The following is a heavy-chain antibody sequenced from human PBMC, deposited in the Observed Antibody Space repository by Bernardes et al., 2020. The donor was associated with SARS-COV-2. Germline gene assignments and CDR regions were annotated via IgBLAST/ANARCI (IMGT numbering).Heavy chain of an antibody. Sequence: GGSLRLCCAASGFTFSSYTMNWVRQAPGKGLEWISPISTSSSYISYSDSVRGRFTISRDNAKNSVSLQMNSLRAEDTAVYYCARVDFSNLYYFDYWGQGTPVTVSS. V-gene: IGHV3-21*06. CDR3: ARVDFSNLYYFDY. CDR1: GFTFSSYT. J-gene: IGHJ4*02. CDR2: ISTSSSYI. D-gene: IGHD4-4*01.